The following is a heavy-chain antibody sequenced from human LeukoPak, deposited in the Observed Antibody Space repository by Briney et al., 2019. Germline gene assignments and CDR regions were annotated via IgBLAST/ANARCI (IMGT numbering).Heavy chain of an antibody. CDR2: ISSSSTYI. Sequence: GGSLRLSCAASEFSVGSNYMTWVRQAPGKGLEWLSSISSSSTYIYYGDSVKGRFTISRDNAKNSLYLQMNSLRAEDTAVYYCAKRAAAGTIDYWGQGTLVTVSS. D-gene: IGHD6-13*01. V-gene: IGHV3-21*01. CDR1: EFSVGSNY. J-gene: IGHJ4*02. CDR3: AKRAAAGTIDY.